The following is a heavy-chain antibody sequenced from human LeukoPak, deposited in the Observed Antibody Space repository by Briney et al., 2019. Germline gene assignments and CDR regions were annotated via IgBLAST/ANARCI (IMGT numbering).Heavy chain of an antibody. CDR2: ISSSSSYI. V-gene: IGHV3-21*01. J-gene: IGHJ6*04. CDR3: ARDEDLYGMDV. Sequence: GGSLRLSCAASGFTFSSYSMNWVRQAPGKGLEWVSSISSSSSYIYYADSVKGRFTISRDNAKNSLHLQMNSLRAEDTAVYYCARDEDLYGMDVWGKGTTVTVSS. CDR1: GFTFSSYS.